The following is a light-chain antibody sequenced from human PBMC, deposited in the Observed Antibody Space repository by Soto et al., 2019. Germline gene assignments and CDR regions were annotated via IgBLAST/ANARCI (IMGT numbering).Light chain of an antibody. CDR2: RTS. V-gene: IGKV3-20*01. J-gene: IGKJ1*01. CDR1: QNVGSNY. CDR3: QQYERSPQT. Sequence: ENVLTQSPGTLSSSPGERVTLSCRASQNVGSNYLAWYQQKPGQAPRLLISRTSTRATGIPDRFSGSGSGTDFTLTISRLEPEDFEVYYCQQYERSPQTFGQGTKVDIK.